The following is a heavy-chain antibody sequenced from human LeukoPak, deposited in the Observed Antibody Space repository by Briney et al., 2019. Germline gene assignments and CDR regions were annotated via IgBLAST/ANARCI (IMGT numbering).Heavy chain of an antibody. D-gene: IGHD6-13*01. CDR3: ARGKAAGTWFDP. V-gene: IGHV4-39*07. CDR1: GGSISSSSYY. CDR2: IYYSGST. Sequence: SETLSLTCTVSGGSISSSSYYWGWIRQPPGKGLEWIGSIYYSGSTYYNPSLKSRVTISVDTSKNQFSLKLSSVTAADTAVYYCARGKAAGTWFDPWGQGTLVTVSS. J-gene: IGHJ5*02.